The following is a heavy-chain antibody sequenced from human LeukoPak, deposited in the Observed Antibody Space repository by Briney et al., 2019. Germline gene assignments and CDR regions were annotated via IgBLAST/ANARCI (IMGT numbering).Heavy chain of an antibody. Sequence: PGGSLRLSCAASGFAFSSYSMNWVRQAPGKGLEWVSSISSSGSYIYYADSVKGRFTISRDNAKNSLYLQMNSLRAEDTAVYYCARAIGEWSCYWGQGTLVTVSS. CDR2: ISSSGSYI. D-gene: IGHD3-3*01. J-gene: IGHJ4*02. CDR3: ARAIGEWSCY. CDR1: GFAFSSYS. V-gene: IGHV3-21*01.